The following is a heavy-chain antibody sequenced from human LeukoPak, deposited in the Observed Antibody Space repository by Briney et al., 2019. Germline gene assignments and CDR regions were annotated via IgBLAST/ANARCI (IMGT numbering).Heavy chain of an antibody. D-gene: IGHD4-17*01. Sequence: GGSLRLSCAASGFTVSSNYMSWVRQAPGKGLEWVALINPDGSQTIYVDSVKGRFTISRDNAENSLYLQMNTLRAEDTAVYYCARDLGYGALDPWGQGTLVTVSS. CDR1: GFTVSSNY. CDR2: INPDGSQT. CDR3: ARDLGYGALDP. V-gene: IGHV3-7*01. J-gene: IGHJ5*02.